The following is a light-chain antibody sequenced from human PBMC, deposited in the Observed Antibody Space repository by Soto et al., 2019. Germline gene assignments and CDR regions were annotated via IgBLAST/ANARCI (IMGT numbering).Light chain of an antibody. J-gene: IGLJ1*01. CDR1: SSDVGGYNH. Sequence: QSALTQPASVSGSPGESITISCTGTSSDVGGYNHVSWYQQYPSKVPKLLIYNVSHRPSGVSNRFSGSKSGNTASLTISGLQAEDEADYFCTSSTSGSLYVFGTGTKVTVL. V-gene: IGLV2-14*03. CDR2: NVS. CDR3: TSSTSGSLYV.